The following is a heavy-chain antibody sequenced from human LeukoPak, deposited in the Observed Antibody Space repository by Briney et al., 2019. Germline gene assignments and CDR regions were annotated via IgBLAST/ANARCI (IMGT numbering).Heavy chain of an antibody. Sequence: GGTLSLSCAASGFTFSRNGMTWVRQAPGKGLEWVSAISGSGGNTYYADSVKGRFTISRDNSKNTLYLQLNRLRAADPAVYCAKDRRAATSDYWGQGTLVTVSS. CDR1: GFTFSRNG. CDR2: ISGSGGNT. D-gene: IGHD6-25*01. CDR3: AKDRRAATSDY. J-gene: IGHJ4*02. V-gene: IGHV3-23*01.